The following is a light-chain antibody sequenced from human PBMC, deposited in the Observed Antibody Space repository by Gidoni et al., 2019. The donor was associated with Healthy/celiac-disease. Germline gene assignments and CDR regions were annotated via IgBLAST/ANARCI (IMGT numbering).Light chain of an antibody. V-gene: IGLV2-14*01. Sequence: QSALTQPAPVSGSPGPPITISCTGTSSDVGGYNYVSWYQQHPGKAPKLMIYNVSNRPSGVSNRFSGSKSGNTASLTISGLQAEDEADYYCSSYTRSSTNVVFGGGTKLTVL. CDR2: NVS. CDR3: SSYTRSSTNVV. CDR1: SSDVGGYNY. J-gene: IGLJ2*01.